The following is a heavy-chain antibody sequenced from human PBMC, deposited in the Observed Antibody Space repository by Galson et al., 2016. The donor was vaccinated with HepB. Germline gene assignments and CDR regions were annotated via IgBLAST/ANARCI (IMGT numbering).Heavy chain of an antibody. CDR3: ARHFRAYGDFYYFYY. CDR1: GGSISSSSYY. J-gene: IGHJ4*02. Sequence: SETLSLTCTVSGGSISSSSYYWGWIRQPPGKGLEWIGSIYYSGSTYYNPSLKSRVTISVDTSKNQLSLKLSAVTAADTAVYYCARHFRAYGDFYYFYYWGQGTLVTVSS. V-gene: IGHV4-39*01. D-gene: IGHD4-17*01. CDR2: IYYSGST.